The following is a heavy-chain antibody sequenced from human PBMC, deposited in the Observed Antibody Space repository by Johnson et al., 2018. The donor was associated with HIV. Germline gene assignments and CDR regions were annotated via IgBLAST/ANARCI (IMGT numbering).Heavy chain of an antibody. CDR2: IRYDGTSE. V-gene: IGHV3-30*02. J-gene: IGHJ3*02. CDR3: ANFGVSSTSWALDI. D-gene: IGHD3-3*01. CDR1: GFTFSSYG. Sequence: QMLLVESGGGVVQPGGSLRLSCAASGFTFSSYGMHWVRQAPGKGLEWVAFIRYDGTSEYYADSVKGRFTISRDNSKNTLSLQMNSLRAEDTAVYYCANFGVSSTSWALDIWGQGTLVTVSS.